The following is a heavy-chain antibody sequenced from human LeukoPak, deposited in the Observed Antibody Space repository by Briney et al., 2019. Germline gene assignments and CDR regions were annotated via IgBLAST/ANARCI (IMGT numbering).Heavy chain of an antibody. CDR1: GFSLSPSGGG. J-gene: IGHJ4*02. CDR2: IYWNDGE. D-gene: IGHD3-22*01. V-gene: IGHV2-5*01. Sequence: SGPPLVTPTQTLALPFTVSGFSLSPSGGGGGWIRHPPGKALEWLAPIYWNDGERSTSSLKSRLTITKDTSKNQMVLTMTNMDPVDTATYYCAQSYYDSSGYWTPLDYWGQGTLVTVS. CDR3: AQSYYDSSGYWTPLDY.